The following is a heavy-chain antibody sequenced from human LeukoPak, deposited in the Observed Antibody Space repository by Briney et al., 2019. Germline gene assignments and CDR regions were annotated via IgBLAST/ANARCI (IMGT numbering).Heavy chain of an antibody. D-gene: IGHD6-19*01. Sequence: PGGSLRLSCAASGFTFDDYGMSRVRQAPGKGLEWVSGINWNGGSTGYADSVKGRFTISRDNAKNSLYLQMNSLRAEDTALYHCARVPGGSGWYSDYYYYYGMDVWGQGTTVTVSS. CDR3: ARVPGGSGWYSDYYYYYGMDV. CDR1: GFTFDDYG. CDR2: INWNGGST. V-gene: IGHV3-20*01. J-gene: IGHJ6*02.